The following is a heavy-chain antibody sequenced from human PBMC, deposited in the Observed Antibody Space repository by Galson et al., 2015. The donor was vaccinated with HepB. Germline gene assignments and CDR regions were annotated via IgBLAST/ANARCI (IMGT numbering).Heavy chain of an antibody. Sequence: SLRLSCAASGFTFSSYGMHWVRQAPGKGLEWVAFIRYDGSNKYYADSVKGRFTISRDNSKNTLYLQMNSLRAEDTAVYYCAKDRVRGVINPLPGFDYWGQGTLVTVSS. J-gene: IGHJ4*02. CDR3: AKDRVRGVINPLPGFDY. CDR1: GFTFSSYG. D-gene: IGHD3-10*01. CDR2: IRYDGSNK. V-gene: IGHV3-30*02.